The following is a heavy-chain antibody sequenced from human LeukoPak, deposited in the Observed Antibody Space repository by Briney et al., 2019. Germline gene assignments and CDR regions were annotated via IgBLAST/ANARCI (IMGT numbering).Heavy chain of an antibody. D-gene: IGHD3-10*01. CDR2: VSGSGDST. CDR3: ARNLRGVIDDFYYHYMDV. Sequence: PGGSLRLSCAASGFTFSSYSMNWVRQAPGKGLEWVSAVSGSGDSTYYADSVKGRFTFSRDNAKNSLFLQMNSLRAEDTAVYYCARNLRGVIDDFYYHYMDVWGKGTTVTISS. J-gene: IGHJ6*03. CDR1: GFTFSSYS. V-gene: IGHV3-21*01.